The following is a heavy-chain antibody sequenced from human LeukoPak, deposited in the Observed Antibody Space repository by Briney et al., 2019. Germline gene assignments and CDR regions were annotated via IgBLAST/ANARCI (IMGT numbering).Heavy chain of an antibody. V-gene: IGHV4-38-2*02. CDR3: ARIPFKHAFDI. CDR2: IYHSGGT. J-gene: IGHJ3*02. Sequence: PSETLSLTCTVSGYSISSGYYWGWIRQPPGKGLEWIGSIYHSGGTYYNPSLKSRVTISVDTSKNQFSLKLSSVTAADTAVYYCARIPFKHAFDIWGQGTMVTVSS. D-gene: IGHD2-2*02. CDR1: GYSISSGYY.